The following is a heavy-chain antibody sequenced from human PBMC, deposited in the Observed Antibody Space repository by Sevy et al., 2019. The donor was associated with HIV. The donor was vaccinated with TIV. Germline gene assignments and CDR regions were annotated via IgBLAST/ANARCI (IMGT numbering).Heavy chain of an antibody. D-gene: IGHD2-21*01. CDR2: IQYDGSNK. V-gene: IGHV3-30*02. Sequence: GGSLRLSCAASGFSYSSYAMHWVRQAPGKGLEWVAYIQYDGSNKDYADSVKGRFTISRDNSKNTLELQMNSMRVEDRAVYYCVKEGGGEGGDHWGQGTLVTVSS. CDR3: VKEGGGEGGDH. CDR1: GFSYSSYA. J-gene: IGHJ4*02.